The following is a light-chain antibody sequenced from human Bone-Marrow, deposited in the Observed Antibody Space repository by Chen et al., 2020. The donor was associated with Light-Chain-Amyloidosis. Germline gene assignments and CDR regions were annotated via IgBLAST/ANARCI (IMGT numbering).Light chain of an antibody. CDR3: QSADSSSTYAVI. CDR2: RDT. CDR1: DFPTNY. Sequence: SYELTQLHLVSVSPGQTARSTCSGEDFPTNYAYWYQQKPGQAPVLVIHRDTERPSGISGRFSGCSSGTTATLNIHGVQTEDEADDHCQSADSSSTYAVIFGGETKLTVL. V-gene: IGLV3-25*03. J-gene: IGLJ2*01.